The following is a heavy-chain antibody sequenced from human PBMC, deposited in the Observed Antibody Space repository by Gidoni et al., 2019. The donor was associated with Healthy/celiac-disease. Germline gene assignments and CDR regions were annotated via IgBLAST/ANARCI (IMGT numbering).Heavy chain of an antibody. V-gene: IGHV3-73*02. J-gene: IGHJ3*02. CDR3: TRRGSIVGATGAFDI. CDR2: IRSKANSYAT. CDR1: GFTFRGSA. D-gene: IGHD1-26*01. Sequence: EVQLVESGGGLVQPGGSLKLSCAASGFTFRGSAMHWVRQASGKGLEWVGRIRSKANSYATAYAASVKGRFTISRDDSKNTAYLQMNSLKTEDTAVYYCTRRGSIVGATGAFDIWGQGTMVTVSS.